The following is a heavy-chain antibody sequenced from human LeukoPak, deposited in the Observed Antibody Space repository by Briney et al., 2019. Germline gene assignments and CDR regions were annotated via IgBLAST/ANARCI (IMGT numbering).Heavy chain of an antibody. Sequence: PGGSLRLSCAASGFTNETHSMTWVRQAPGKGLEWPSIISGRGNSAYYADPVKGRFTISRDKSKSTVSLQMNSLRVEDTALYYCAKGAYVGGSSGYYPIWGQGTMVTVAS. CDR1: GFTNETHS. CDR2: ISGRGNSA. V-gene: IGHV3-23*01. J-gene: IGHJ3*01. CDR3: AKGAYVGGSSGYYPI. D-gene: IGHD3-22*01.